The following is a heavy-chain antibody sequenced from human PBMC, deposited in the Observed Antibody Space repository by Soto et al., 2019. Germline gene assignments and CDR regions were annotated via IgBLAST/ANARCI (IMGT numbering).Heavy chain of an antibody. CDR1: GYTFTSYG. J-gene: IGHJ4*02. CDR2: ISAYNGNT. Sequence: ASVKVSCKASGYTFTSYGISWVRQAPGQGLEWMGWISAYNGNTNYAQKLQGRVTMTTDTSTSTAYMELRSLRSDDTAVYYCARDLDVPRTYSSGWPIDYWGQGTLVTVSS. CDR3: ARDLDVPRTYSSGWPIDY. D-gene: IGHD6-19*01. V-gene: IGHV1-18*01.